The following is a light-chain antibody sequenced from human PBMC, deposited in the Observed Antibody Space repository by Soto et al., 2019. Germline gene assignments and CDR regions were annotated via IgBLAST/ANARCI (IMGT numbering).Light chain of an antibody. J-gene: IGKJ3*01. CDR3: QQYDNWPLT. V-gene: IGKV3-15*01. Sequence: ERVMTQSPAILSVSPGERATLSCRASQSVRSHLAWYQRKPGQAPRLLIYGASTRATGVPARFSASGSGTEFTLTISSLQSEDFAFYYCQQYDNWPLTFGPGTKVDI. CDR1: QSVRSH. CDR2: GAS.